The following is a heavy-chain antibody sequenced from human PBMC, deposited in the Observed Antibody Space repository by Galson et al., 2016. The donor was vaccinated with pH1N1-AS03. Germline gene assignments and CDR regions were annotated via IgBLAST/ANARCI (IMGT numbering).Heavy chain of an antibody. CDR1: GFSLSTGGEH. D-gene: IGHD2-8*01. V-gene: IGHV2-5*02. CDR3: ARSTHVNEGLDF. CDR2: IFWDGET. Sequence: PALVKPTQTLTLTCTFSGFSLSTGGEHVAWIRQPPGKALEWLALIFWDGETRYRPSLRSRLTITKDTSKNQVVLTMTNMDPVDTATYYCARSTHVNEGLDFWGQGTLVTVSS. J-gene: IGHJ4*02.